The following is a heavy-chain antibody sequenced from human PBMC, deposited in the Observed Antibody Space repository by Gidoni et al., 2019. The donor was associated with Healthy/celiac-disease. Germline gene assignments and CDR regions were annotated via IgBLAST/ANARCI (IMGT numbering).Heavy chain of an antibody. D-gene: IGHD2-15*01. CDR3: AIAPTVVVVATTN. CDR1: GFTFSSYA. CDR2: ISGSGGST. Sequence: EVQLLESGGGLVQPGGSLRLSCAASGFTFSSYAMSWVRQAPGKGLGWVSAISGSGGSTYYADSVKGRFTISRDNSKNTLYLQMNSLRAEDTAVYYCAIAPTVVVVATTNWGQGTLVTVSS. J-gene: IGHJ4*02. V-gene: IGHV3-23*01.